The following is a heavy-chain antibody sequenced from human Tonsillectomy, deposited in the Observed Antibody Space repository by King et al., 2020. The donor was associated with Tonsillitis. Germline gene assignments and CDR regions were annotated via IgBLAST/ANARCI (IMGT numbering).Heavy chain of an antibody. Sequence: QLQESGPGLVKPSETLSLTCTVSGGSISSSSYFWGWIRQPPGKGLEWIGTIYYSGSTYYNPSLKSGVTISVDTSKNQFSLKLSSVTAADTAVYYCARYLLLWFGDLLSSRDYFEYWGQGTLVTVSS. D-gene: IGHD3-10*01. CDR1: GGSISSSSYF. J-gene: IGHJ4*02. CDR2: IYYSGST. V-gene: IGHV4-39*01. CDR3: ARYLLLWFGDLLSSRDYFEY.